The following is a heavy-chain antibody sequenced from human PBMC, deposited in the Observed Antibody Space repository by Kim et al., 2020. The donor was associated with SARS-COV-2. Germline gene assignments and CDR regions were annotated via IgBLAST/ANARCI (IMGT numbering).Heavy chain of an antibody. V-gene: IGHV3-7*01. J-gene: IGHJ4*02. CDR2: ITGDGGGK. Sequence: GGSLRLSCAASGFTFSDKWMSWVRQAPGKGLEWVATITGDGGGKYLVDSVKGRFTISIDNAKNSLFLQMNSLRGEDTAVYYCARDPFDYWGQGTLVTVSS. CDR1: GFTFSDKW. CDR3: ARDPFDY.